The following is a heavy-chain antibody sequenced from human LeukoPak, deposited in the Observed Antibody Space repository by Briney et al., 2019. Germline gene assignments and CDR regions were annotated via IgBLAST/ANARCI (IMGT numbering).Heavy chain of an antibody. CDR2: ISYDGSNK. D-gene: IGHD3-10*01. Sequence: PGRSLRLSCAASGFTFSSYAMHWVRQAPGKGLEWVAVISYDGSNKYYADSVKGRFTVSRDNSKNTLYLQMNSLRAEDTAVYYCARVQERYGSGTGYFDYWGQGTLVTVSS. CDR1: GFTFSSYA. CDR3: ARVQERYGSGTGYFDY. V-gene: IGHV3-30-3*01. J-gene: IGHJ4*02.